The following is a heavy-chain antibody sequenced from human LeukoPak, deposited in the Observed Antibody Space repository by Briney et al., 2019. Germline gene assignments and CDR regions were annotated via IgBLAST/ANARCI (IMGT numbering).Heavy chain of an antibody. D-gene: IGHD6-13*01. J-gene: IGHJ4*02. CDR3: ARRIAGSGSDY. Sequence: GESLKISCKGPGYSFTNYWISWVRQMPGKGLEWMGRIDPTDSYSNYSPSLKGHVTISADKSISTAYLQWSNLEASDTAMYYCARRIAGSGSDYWGQGTLVTVSS. CDR2: IDPTDSYS. CDR1: GYSFTNYW. V-gene: IGHV5-10-1*01.